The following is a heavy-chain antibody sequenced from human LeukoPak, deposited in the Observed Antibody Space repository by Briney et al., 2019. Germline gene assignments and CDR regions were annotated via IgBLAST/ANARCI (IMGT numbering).Heavy chain of an antibody. CDR2: TYYYRSEWYN. CDR1: GDRVSSNSVT. J-gene: IGHJ3*01. Sequence: SQTLSLTRAISGDRVSSNSVTWNWIRQSPSRGLEWLGRTYYYRSEWYNHYATSVKSRAIISPDTSKNQFSLQLKFMTPEDTAVYYYARDQSWTTGFDVWGQGTIVTVSS. D-gene: IGHD2-8*02. V-gene: IGHV6-1*01. CDR3: ARDQSWTTGFDV.